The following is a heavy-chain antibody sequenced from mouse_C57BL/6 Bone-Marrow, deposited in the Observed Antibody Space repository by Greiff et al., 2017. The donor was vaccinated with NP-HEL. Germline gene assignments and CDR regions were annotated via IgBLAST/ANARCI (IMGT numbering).Heavy chain of an antibody. CDR3: ATRYGSSYLYYFDY. Sequence: EVQLQQSGPELVKPGASVKMSCKASGYTFTDYNMHWVKQSHGKSLEWIGYINPNNGGTSYNQKFKGKATLTVNKSSSTAYMELRSLTSDDSAVYYCATRYGSSYLYYFDYWGQGTTLTVSS. CDR2: INPNNGGT. V-gene: IGHV1-22*01. CDR1: GYTFTDYN. J-gene: IGHJ2*01. D-gene: IGHD1-1*01.